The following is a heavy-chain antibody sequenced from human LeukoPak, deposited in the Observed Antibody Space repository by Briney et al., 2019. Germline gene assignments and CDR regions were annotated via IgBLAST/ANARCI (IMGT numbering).Heavy chain of an antibody. CDR2: IYYSGST. J-gene: IGHJ2*01. D-gene: IGHD3-22*01. V-gene: IGHV4-39*01. Sequence: SETLSLTCTVSGVSISSSSYYWGWIRQPPGKGLEWIGTIYYSGSTYYNPSLKSRLTMSVDTSKNQFSLKLSSVTVADTAIYYCARQTYYYDSSGHPYWYFDLGSRGTLVTVSS. CDR1: GVSISSSSYY. CDR3: ARQTYYYDSSGHPYWYFDL.